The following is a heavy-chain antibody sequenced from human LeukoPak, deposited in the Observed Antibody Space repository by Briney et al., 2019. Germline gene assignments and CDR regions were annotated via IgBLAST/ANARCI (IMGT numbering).Heavy chain of an antibody. J-gene: IGHJ3*02. CDR3: ARGIQPPKYYGSGSDTFNI. V-gene: IGHV3-30*04. CDR2: ISNDRRNE. D-gene: IGHD3-10*01. CDR1: GFIFSSYA. Sequence: GGSLRLSCAASGFIFSSYAMHWVRQAPGKGLEWVAVISNDRRNEYYADSVKGRFTISRDNSKNTVYLQMNSLRTEDTSVYYCARGIQPPKYYGSGSDTFNIWGQGTMVTVSS.